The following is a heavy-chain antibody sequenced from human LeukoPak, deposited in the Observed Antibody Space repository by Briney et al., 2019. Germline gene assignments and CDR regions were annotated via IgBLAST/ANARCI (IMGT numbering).Heavy chain of an antibody. J-gene: IGHJ6*03. V-gene: IGHV3-23*01. CDR1: GFTSSSYA. CDR3: AKDAVEMATIKDYYYYMDV. Sequence: GGSLRLSCAASGFTSSSYAMSWVRQAPGKGLEWVSAISGSGGSTYYADSVKGRFTISRDNSKNTLYLQMNSLRAEDTAVYYCAKDAVEMATIKDYYYYMDVWGKGTTVTVSS. D-gene: IGHD5-24*01. CDR2: ISGSGGST.